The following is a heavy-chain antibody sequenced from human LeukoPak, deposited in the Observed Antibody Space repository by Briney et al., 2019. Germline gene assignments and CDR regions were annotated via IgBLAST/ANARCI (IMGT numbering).Heavy chain of an antibody. J-gene: IGHJ6*02. V-gene: IGHV3-74*01. CDR2: INTDGRTT. D-gene: IGHD1-1*01. CDR3: ARGRTGTTWEYYYYGMDV. Sequence: PSETLSLTCTVSGGSISSYYWSWVRQAPGKGLVWVSRINTDGRTTTYADSVKGRFTISRDNAKNTVHLQMNSLRAEDTAVYYCARGRTGTTWEYYYYGMDVWGQGTTVTVSS. CDR1: GGSISSYY.